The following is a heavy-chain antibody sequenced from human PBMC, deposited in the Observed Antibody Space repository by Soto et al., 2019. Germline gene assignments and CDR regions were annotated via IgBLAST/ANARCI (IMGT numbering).Heavy chain of an antibody. Sequence: SLRLSCAASGFTFSSYGMHWVRQAPCKGLERVAVISYDGSNIYYADSVKRRFTISRDKSKNTLYLQMNSLRAEDTAVYYCARALIAYYYYYGMDVWGPRTTVT. CDR1: GFTFSSYG. CDR3: ARALIAYYYYYGMDV. J-gene: IGHJ6*02. CDR2: ISYDGSNI. V-gene: IGHV3-30*03.